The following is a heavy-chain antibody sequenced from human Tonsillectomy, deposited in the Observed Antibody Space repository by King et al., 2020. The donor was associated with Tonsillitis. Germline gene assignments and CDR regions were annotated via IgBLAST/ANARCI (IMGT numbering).Heavy chain of an antibody. D-gene: IGHD4-17*01. J-gene: IGHJ4*02. Sequence: VQLVESGGGVVQPGGSLKLSCAASGFTFSGSAMHWVRQASGKGLEWVGRIRSKANRYATAYAASVKGRFTISRDDSKNTAYLRMNSLKTEDTAVYYCTRFAAPECGDYGDYWGQGTLVTVSS. CDR2: IRSKANRYAT. CDR1: GFTFSGSA. V-gene: IGHV3-73*02. CDR3: TRFAAPECGDYGDY.